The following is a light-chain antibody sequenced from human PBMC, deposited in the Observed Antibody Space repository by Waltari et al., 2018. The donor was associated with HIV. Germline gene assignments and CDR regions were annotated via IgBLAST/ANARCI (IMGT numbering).Light chain of an antibody. CDR1: QSVSSSY. Sequence: ELVLTQSPGTLSLSPGERATLSCRASQSVSSSYLAWYQQKPGQAPRLLIYGASSRATGIPDRFSGSGSGTDFTLTISRLEPEDFAVYYWQQYGSSPDTCGQGTKLEIK. CDR3: QQYGSSPDT. V-gene: IGKV3-20*01. CDR2: GAS. J-gene: IGKJ2*01.